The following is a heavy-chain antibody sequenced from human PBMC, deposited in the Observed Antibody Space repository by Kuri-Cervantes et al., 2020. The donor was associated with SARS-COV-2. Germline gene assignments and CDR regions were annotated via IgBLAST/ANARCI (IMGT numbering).Heavy chain of an antibody. J-gene: IGHJ4*02. D-gene: IGHD1-26*01. CDR3: AREGGEWELLPDY. V-gene: IGHV3-21*01. Sequence: GGSLRLSCAASGFTFSSYSMNWVRQAPGKGLEWVSFISSSSYIYYADSVKGRFTISRDNSKNTLYLQMNSLRAEDTAVYYCAREGGEWELLPDYWGQGTLVTVSS. CDR2: ISSSSYI. CDR1: GFTFSSYS.